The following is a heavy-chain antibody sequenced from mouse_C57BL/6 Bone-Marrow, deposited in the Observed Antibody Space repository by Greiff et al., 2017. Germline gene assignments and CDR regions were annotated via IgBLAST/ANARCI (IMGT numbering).Heavy chain of an antibody. CDR1: GYTFTSYW. D-gene: IGHD4-1*01. Sequence: QVQLQQPGAELVKPGASVKLSCKASGYTFTSYWMQWVKQRPGQGLEWIGEIDPSDSYTNYNQKFKGKATLTVDTSSSTAYMQLSSLTSEDSAVYYCGRNVGGFDYWGQGTTLTVSS. CDR3: GRNVGGFDY. J-gene: IGHJ2*01. CDR2: IDPSDSYT. V-gene: IGHV1-50*01.